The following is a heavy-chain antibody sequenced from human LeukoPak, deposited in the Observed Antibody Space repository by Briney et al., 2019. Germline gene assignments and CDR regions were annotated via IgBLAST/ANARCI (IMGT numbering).Heavy chain of an antibody. CDR1: GGTFNNYA. Sequence: ASVKVSCKASGGTFNNYAISWVRQAPGQGLEWMGGIIPIFGTANYAQKFQGRVTITADESTSTAYMELSSLRSEDTAVYYCARGIRGAVLDYWGQGTLVTVSS. D-gene: IGHD1-26*01. CDR2: IIPIFGTA. J-gene: IGHJ4*02. V-gene: IGHV1-69*13. CDR3: ARGIRGAVLDY.